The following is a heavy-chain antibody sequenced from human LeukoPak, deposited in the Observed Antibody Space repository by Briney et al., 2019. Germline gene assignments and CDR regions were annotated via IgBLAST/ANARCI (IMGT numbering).Heavy chain of an antibody. Sequence: GGSLRLSCAASGFTFSSYAMHWVRQAPGKGLEWVAVISYDGSNKYYADSVKGRFTISRDNSKNTLYLQMNSLRAEDTAVHYCARPYYDFWSGYSDRGLYYYYYMDVWGKGTTVTVSS. CDR1: GFTFSSYA. CDR2: ISYDGSNK. CDR3: ARPYYDFWSGYSDRGLYYYYYMDV. J-gene: IGHJ6*03. D-gene: IGHD3-3*01. V-gene: IGHV3-30*04.